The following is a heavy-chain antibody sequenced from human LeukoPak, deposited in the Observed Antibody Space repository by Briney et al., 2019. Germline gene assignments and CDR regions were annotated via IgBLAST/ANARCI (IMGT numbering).Heavy chain of an antibody. V-gene: IGHV3-23*01. J-gene: IGHJ4*02. CDR2: ISGSGGST. Sequence: GGSLRLSCAASGFTFSIYAMSWVRQAPGKGLEWVSAISGSGGSTYYADSVKGRFTISRDNSKNTLYLQMNSLRAEDTAVYYCANSYCSSTSCYLYYFDYWGQGTLVTVSS. CDR1: GFTFSIYA. CDR3: ANSYCSSTSCYLYYFDY. D-gene: IGHD2-2*01.